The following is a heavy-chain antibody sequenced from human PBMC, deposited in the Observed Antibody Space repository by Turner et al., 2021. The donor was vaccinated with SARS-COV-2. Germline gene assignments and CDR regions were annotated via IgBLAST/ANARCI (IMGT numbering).Heavy chain of an antibody. CDR1: GCSLRSYW. J-gene: IGHJ6*02. Sequence: EVQLAESGGGVGQPGGCLRLSCSASGCSLRSYWMHWVRHAPGKGLVWFSRVREDGSSSSNAESVKGRFTISRDNAENMVYLQMSSLSAEDTAVYYCVRGQISYGTFGYYYYGLDVWGQGTTVTVSS. CDR3: VRGQISYGTFGYYYYGLDV. D-gene: IGHD5-18*01. V-gene: IGHV3-74*01. CDR2: VREDGSSS.